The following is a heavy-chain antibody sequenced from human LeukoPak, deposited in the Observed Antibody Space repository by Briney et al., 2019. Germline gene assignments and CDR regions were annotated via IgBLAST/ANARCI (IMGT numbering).Heavy chain of an antibody. Sequence: GGSLRLSCAASGFTFSSYSMNWVRRAPGKGLEWVSYISSSSSTIYYADSVKGRFTISRDNAKNSLYLQMNSLRAEDTAVYCCARGGLRFLEWLAPFDYWGQGTLVTVSS. CDR1: GFTFSSYS. D-gene: IGHD3-3*01. CDR2: ISSSSSTI. V-gene: IGHV3-48*01. J-gene: IGHJ4*02. CDR3: ARGGLRFLEWLAPFDY.